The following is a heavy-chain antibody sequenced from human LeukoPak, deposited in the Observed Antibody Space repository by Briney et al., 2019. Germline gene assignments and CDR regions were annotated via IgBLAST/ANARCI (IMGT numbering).Heavy chain of an antibody. V-gene: IGHV4-39*01. D-gene: IGHD3-10*01. CDR2: IYYSGST. Sequence: SETLSLTCTVSGGSISSSSYYWGWIRQPPGKGLEWIGSIYYSGSTYYNPSLKSRVTISVDTSKNQFSLKLSSVTAADTAVYYCARGGYGSGSYHRYWGQGTLVTVSS. CDR3: ARGGYGSGSYHRY. CDR1: GGSISSSSYY. J-gene: IGHJ4*02.